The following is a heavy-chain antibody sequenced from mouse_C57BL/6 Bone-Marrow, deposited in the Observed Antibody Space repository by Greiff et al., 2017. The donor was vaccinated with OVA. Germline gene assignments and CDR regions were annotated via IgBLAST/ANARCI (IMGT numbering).Heavy chain of an antibody. CDR1: GYTFTSYW. CDR3: ARDSNYLYYFDY. CDR2: IHPNSGST. Sequence: QVQLQQPGAELVKPGASVKLSCKASGYTFTSYWMHWVKQRPGQGHEWIGMIHPNSGSTNYNEKFKSKATLTVDKSSSTAYMQLSSLTSEDSAVYYCARDSNYLYYFDYWGQGTTLTVSS. D-gene: IGHD2-5*01. J-gene: IGHJ2*01. V-gene: IGHV1-64*01.